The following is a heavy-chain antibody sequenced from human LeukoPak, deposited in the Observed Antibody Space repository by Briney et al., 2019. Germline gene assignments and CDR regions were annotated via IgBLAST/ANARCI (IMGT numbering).Heavy chain of an antibody. Sequence: GGSLRLSCAASGFTLTSYEMNWVRLAPGKGLEWISYVSRTGNSIYYADSVKGRFTVSRDSAKNSLYLQMNSLRAEDTAVYYCARGPYSSNWYVDYWGQGTLVTVAS. CDR2: VSRTGNSI. V-gene: IGHV3-48*03. CDR1: GFTLTSYE. J-gene: IGHJ4*02. CDR3: ARGPYSSNWYVDY. D-gene: IGHD6-13*01.